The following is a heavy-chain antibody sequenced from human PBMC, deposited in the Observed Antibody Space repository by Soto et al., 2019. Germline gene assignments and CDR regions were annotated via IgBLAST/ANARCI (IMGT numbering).Heavy chain of an antibody. V-gene: IGHV1-69*13. Sequence: SVKVSCKASGGTFSSYAISWVRQAPGQGLEWMGGIIPIFGTANYAQKFQGRVTITADESTSTAYMELSSLRSEDTAVYYCARDHGYCSSTSCYPQQDAFDIWGQGTMVTV. D-gene: IGHD2-2*03. CDR3: ARDHGYCSSTSCYPQQDAFDI. CDR1: GGTFSSYA. CDR2: IIPIFGTA. J-gene: IGHJ3*02.